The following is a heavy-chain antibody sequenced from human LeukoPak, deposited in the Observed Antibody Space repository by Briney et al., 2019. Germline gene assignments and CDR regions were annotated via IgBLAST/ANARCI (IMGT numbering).Heavy chain of an antibody. D-gene: IGHD6-13*01. CDR2: IKQDGSEQ. CDR1: GFTFGTYW. V-gene: IGHV3-7*01. Sequence: GGSLRLSCAASGFTFGTYWMNWVRQAPGKGLEWVANIKQDGSEQFYVDSVRGRFTISRDNARSSLYLEMNRLRVGDTAVYYCVRDQGSSWFYYGLDVWGQGTTVAVSS. CDR3: VRDQGSSWFYYGLDV. J-gene: IGHJ6*02.